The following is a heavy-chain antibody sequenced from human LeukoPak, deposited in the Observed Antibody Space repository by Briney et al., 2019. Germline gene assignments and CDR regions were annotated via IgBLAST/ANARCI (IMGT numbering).Heavy chain of an antibody. CDR3: ASVSRTKIFGVVWNEYYYYMDV. V-gene: IGHV4-4*07. Sequence: SETLSLTCTVSGGSISSYYWSWIRQPAGKGLEWIGRIYTSGSTNYNPSLKSRVTMSVDTSKNQFSLKLSSVTAADTAVYYCASVSRTKIFGVVWNEYYYYMDVWGKGTTVTVSS. D-gene: IGHD3-3*01. CDR1: GGSISSYY. J-gene: IGHJ6*03. CDR2: IYTSGST.